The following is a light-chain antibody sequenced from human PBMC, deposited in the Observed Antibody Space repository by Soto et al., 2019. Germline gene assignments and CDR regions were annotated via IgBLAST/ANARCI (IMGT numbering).Light chain of an antibody. J-gene: IGKJ2*01. CDR3: QQSLGIPYT. CDR1: QSITGY. V-gene: IGKV1-39*01. CDR2: AAS. Sequence: DLQMTQSPSSLSASVGDRVTITCRASQSITGYLNWYQRKPGKAPKLLIYAASSLQSGVPSRFSGSGSGTDFTLTISSLQRDDFATYFCQQSLGIPYTFGQGTRLETK.